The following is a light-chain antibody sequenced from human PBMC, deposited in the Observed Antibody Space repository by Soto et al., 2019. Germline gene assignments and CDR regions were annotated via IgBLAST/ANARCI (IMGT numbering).Light chain of an antibody. J-gene: IGLJ2*01. Sequence: QSALTQPPSASGSPGQSVTISCTGTSSDVGAYTYVSWYQQHPGKAPKLMIYEVNKRPSGVPDRFSGSKSGNTASLTVSGLQAEDEADYYCSSYVGSNNLVFGGGTKLTVL. CDR3: SSYVGSNNLV. CDR1: SSDVGAYTY. V-gene: IGLV2-8*01. CDR2: EVN.